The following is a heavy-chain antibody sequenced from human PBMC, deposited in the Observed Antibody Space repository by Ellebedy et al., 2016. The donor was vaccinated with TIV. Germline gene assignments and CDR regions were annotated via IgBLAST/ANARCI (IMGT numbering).Heavy chain of an antibody. D-gene: IGHD6-19*01. J-gene: IGHJ2*01. CDR1: GFTFSSHA. CDR3: ARQVPVPGVWYFDL. Sequence: GGSLRLSCAASGFTFSSHAMHWVRQAPGKGLEWVAVTSYDESHKYYADSAKGRFTISRDNSKNTLYLEMNSLRPEDTAVFYCARQVPVPGVWYFDLWGRGTLVTVSS. CDR2: TSYDESHK. V-gene: IGHV3-30*04.